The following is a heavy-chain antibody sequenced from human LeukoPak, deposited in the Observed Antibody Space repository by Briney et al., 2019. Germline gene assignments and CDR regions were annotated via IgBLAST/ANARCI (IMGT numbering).Heavy chain of an antibody. V-gene: IGHV1-2*02. CDR1: GYSFADYY. Sequence: ASVKVSCKASGYSFADYYMHWVRQAPGQGLEWMGWIKPNSGGTRSAQKFQGRVTMTRDTSISTAYMELSSLRSEDTAVYYCARSRGHYDSSGRYFDYWGQGTLVTVSS. D-gene: IGHD3-22*01. CDR3: ARSRGHYDSSGRYFDY. CDR2: IKPNSGGT. J-gene: IGHJ4*02.